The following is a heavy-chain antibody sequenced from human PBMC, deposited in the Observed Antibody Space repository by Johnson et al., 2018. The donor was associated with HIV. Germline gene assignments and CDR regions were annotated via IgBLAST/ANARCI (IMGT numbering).Heavy chain of an antibody. D-gene: IGHD3-16*01. CDR1: GFTFSSYA. Sequence: VQLVESGGGVVRPGGSLRLSCAASGFTFSSYAMHWVRQAPGKGLEWVAVISYDGSNKYYADSVKGRFTISRDNSKNTLYLQMNSLRPEDTAVYYCARGVVGVLSNALDIWGQGTMVSVSS. J-gene: IGHJ3*02. CDR3: ARGVVGVLSNALDI. CDR2: ISYDGSNK. V-gene: IGHV3-30*04.